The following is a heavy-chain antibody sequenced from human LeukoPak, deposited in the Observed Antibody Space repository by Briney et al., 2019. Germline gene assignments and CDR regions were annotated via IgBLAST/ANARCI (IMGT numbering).Heavy chain of an antibody. CDR3: ARDGGWGSPYYFDY. CDR2: ISAYNGNT. J-gene: IGHJ4*02. V-gene: IGHV1-18*01. Sequence: ASVKVSCKASGYTFTSYGISWVRQAPGQGLEWMGWISAYNGNTNYAQKLQGRVTMTTDTSTCTAYMELRSLRSDDTAAYYCARDGGWGSPYYFDYWGQGTLVTVSS. CDR1: GYTFTSYG. D-gene: IGHD7-27*01.